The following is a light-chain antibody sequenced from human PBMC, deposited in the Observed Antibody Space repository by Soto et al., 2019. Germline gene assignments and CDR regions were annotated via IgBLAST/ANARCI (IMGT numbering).Light chain of an antibody. CDR1: QSVSSSY. CDR3: QQYGSSPWT. J-gene: IGKJ1*01. Sequence: EIVLTQSPGTLSLSPGERATLSCRASQSVSSSYLAWHQQKPGQAPRLLLYGASSSATGIPDRFSGRGSGTDFTLTISRLEPEDFAVYYCQQYGSSPWTFGQGTKVEIK. V-gene: IGKV3-20*01. CDR2: GAS.